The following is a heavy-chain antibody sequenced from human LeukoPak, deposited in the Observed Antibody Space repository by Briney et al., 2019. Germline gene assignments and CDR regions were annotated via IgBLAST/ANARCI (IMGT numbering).Heavy chain of an antibody. D-gene: IGHD3-22*01. V-gene: IGHV4-4*07. CDR3: ARAEVVVVPERYFDL. CDR2: IYTSGST. CDR1: GGSISSYY. Sequence: SETLSLTCTVSGGSISSYYWSWIREPAGKGLEWIGRIYTSGSTNYNPSLKSRVTMSVDTSKNQFSLKLSSVTAADTAVYYCARAEVVVVPERYFDLWGRGTLVTVSS. J-gene: IGHJ2*01.